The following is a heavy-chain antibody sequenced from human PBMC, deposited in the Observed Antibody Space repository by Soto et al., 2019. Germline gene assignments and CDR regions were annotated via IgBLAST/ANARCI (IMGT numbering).Heavy chain of an antibody. V-gene: IGHV1-69*06. J-gene: IGHJ6*02. CDR3: ARDNLGYDSSGYYQYYHYVRDV. CDR1: GANFSRSA. D-gene: IGHD3-22*01. Sequence: VSCASAGANFSRSAISWVRQTPGQGLEWVGGIIPIFGTANYAQKFQGRVTITADKSTSTAYMELSSLRSEDTAVYYCARDNLGYDSSGYYQYYHYVRDVWGQGPTVTV. CDR2: IIPIFGTA.